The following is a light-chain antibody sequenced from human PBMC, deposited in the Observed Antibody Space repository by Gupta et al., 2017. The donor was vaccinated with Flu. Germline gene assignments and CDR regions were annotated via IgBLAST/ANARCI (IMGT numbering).Light chain of an antibody. CDR3: QQFGSSPYT. V-gene: IGKV3-20*01. CDR2: GAS. J-gene: IGKJ2*01. CDR1: QSVSNNY. Sequence: GTLSLSPGERVTLSCRASQSVSNNYLAWYQQKLGQPPRLLIYGASNRATGIPDRFRGSGSGTDFTLTISRLEPEDFVVYYCQQFGSSPYTFGQGRKLEIK.